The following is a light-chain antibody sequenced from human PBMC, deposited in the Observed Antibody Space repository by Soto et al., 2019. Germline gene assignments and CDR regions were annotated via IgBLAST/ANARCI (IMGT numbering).Light chain of an antibody. CDR1: GSDVGGYNY. J-gene: IGLJ2*01. CDR2: DVS. Sequence: QSVLTQPASVSGSPGQSITISCTGTGSDVGGYNYVSWYQQHPGKAPNLMIYDVSYRPSGASNRFSGSKSGNTASLTISGLQAEDEADYYCSSYTRSTTLVFGGGTKLTVL. CDR3: SSYTRSTTLV. V-gene: IGLV2-14*01.